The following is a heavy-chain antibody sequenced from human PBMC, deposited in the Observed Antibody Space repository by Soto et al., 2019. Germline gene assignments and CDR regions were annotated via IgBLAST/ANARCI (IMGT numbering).Heavy chain of an antibody. CDR2: IYYSGST. CDR1: GGSISSYY. CDR3: ARVLIISGGYTPGDYYYYGMDV. V-gene: IGHV4-59*01. D-gene: IGHD3-10*01. J-gene: IGHJ6*02. Sequence: PSETLSLTCTVSGGSISSYYWSWIRQPPGKGLEWIGYIYYSGSTNYNPSLKSRVTISVDTSKNQFSLKLSSVTAADTAVYYCARVLIISGGYTPGDYYYYGMDVWGQGTTVTVS.